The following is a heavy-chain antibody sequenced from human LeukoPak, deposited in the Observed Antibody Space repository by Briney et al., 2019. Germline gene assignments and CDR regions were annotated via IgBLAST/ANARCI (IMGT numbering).Heavy chain of an antibody. CDR3: ARAQVGAPTDF. Sequence: GGSLRLSCAAAGFPFSSYAMYWVRQAPGKGLVWVARVHGDGYSISYADSVRGRFTISRDSAKDTLYLHMNSLRPEDTAVYYCARAQVGAPTDFWGQGTLVTVSS. D-gene: IGHD1-26*01. CDR1: GFPFSSYA. V-gene: IGHV3-74*01. J-gene: IGHJ4*02. CDR2: VHGDGYSI.